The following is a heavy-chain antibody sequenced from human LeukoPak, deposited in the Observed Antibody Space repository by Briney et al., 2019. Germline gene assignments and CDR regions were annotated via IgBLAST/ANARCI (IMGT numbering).Heavy chain of an antibody. J-gene: IGHJ4*02. CDR3: ARARGCGGDCYSFDY. CDR1: GFTFTTYW. D-gene: IGHD2-21*02. V-gene: IGHV3-74*01. Sequence: GGSLRLSCAASGFTFTTYWMHWVRQAPGKGLVWVSRIKTDGSSTTYADSVKGRFTISRDNAKNTLYLQMDSLRVEDTAVYYCARARGCGGDCYSFDYWGQGTLVTVSP. CDR2: IKTDGSST.